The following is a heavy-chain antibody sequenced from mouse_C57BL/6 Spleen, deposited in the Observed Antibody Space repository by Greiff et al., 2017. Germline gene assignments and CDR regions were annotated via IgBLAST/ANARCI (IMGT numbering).Heavy chain of an antibody. CDR3: ARFHSMRTTTGYCDY. CDR1: GYTFTSYW. D-gene: IGHD2-2*01. CDR2: IDPSDSYT. J-gene: IGHJ2*01. V-gene: IGHV1-59*01. Sequence: QVQLQQPGAELVRPGTSVKLSCKASGYTFTSYWMHWVKQRPGQGLEWIGVIDPSDSYTNYNQKFKGKATLTVDTSSSTAYMQLSSLTSEDSAVYYCARFHSMRTTTGYCDYWGKGTTLTVSS.